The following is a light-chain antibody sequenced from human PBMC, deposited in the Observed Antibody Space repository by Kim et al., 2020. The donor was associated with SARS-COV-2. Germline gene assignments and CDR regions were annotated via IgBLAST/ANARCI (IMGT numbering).Light chain of an antibody. J-gene: IGKJ4*01. CDR1: QSISSY. CDR2: AAS. Sequence: SASVGDRVTITCRASQSISSYLDWYQQKPGKVPKLLIYAASALQAGVPSRFSGSGSGTDFTLTISSLQPEDVATYYCQQYNSAPLTFGGGTKVEI. CDR3: QQYNSAPLT. V-gene: IGKV1-27*01.